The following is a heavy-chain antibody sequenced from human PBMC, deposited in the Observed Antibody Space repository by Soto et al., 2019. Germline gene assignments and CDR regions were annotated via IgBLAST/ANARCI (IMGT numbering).Heavy chain of an antibody. V-gene: IGHV3-23*01. Sequence: LRLSCAASGFTFSSYAMSWVRQAPGKGLEWVSAISGRGDNSYYADSVKGRFTISRDNSKNTLYLHMNSLRAEDTAVYYCANAYCSSSSCRAEYFQHWGQGTLVTVSS. CDR1: GFTFSSYA. J-gene: IGHJ1*01. CDR2: ISGRGDNS. D-gene: IGHD2-2*01. CDR3: ANAYCSSSSCRAEYFQH.